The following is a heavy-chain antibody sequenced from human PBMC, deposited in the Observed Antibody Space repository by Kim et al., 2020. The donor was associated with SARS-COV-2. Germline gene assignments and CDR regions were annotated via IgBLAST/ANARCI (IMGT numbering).Heavy chain of an antibody. D-gene: IGHD6-13*01. J-gene: IGHJ6*02. Sequence: SRKSRVNISVDTAKNQFSLKLSSVTAADTAVYYCARGESSSYYYYYGMDVWGQGTTVTVSS. CDR3: ARGESSSYYYYYGMDV. V-gene: IGHV4-34*01.